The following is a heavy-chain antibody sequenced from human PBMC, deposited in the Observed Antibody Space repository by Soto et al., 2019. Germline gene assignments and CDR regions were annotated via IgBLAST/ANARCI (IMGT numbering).Heavy chain of an antibody. D-gene: IGHD2-15*01. CDR2: IYYSGST. CDR1: GGSISSGDYY. J-gene: IGHJ2*01. CDR3: ARARLACSGGSCYSLYWYFDL. V-gene: IGHV4-30-4*01. Sequence: QVQLQESGPGLVKPSQTLSLTCTVSGGSISSGDYYWSWIRQPPGKGLEWIGYIYYSGSTYYNPSLKSRVTISVDTSKNQFSLKLSSVTAADTAVYYCARARLACSGGSCYSLYWYFDLWGRGTLVTVSS.